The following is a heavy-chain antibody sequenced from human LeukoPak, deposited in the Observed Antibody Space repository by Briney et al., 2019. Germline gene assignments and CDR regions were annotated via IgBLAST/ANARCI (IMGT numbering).Heavy chain of an antibody. Sequence: GGSLRLSCAASGFTFSSYAMNWVRQAPGKGLEWVSAISGGGGSTYYADSVKGRFTISRDNSKNTLYLQMNSLRAEDTAVYYCAKGERYCTNGVCYRDYWGQGTLVTVSS. CDR1: GFTFSSYA. J-gene: IGHJ4*02. D-gene: IGHD2-8*01. CDR3: AKGERYCTNGVCYRDY. V-gene: IGHV3-23*01. CDR2: ISGGGGST.